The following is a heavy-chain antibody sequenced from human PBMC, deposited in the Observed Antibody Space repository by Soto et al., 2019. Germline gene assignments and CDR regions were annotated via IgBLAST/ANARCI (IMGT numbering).Heavy chain of an antibody. Sequence: GGSLRLSCVASGFSFSTYGMHWVRQAPGKGLEWVANIKQDGSEKYYVDSVEGRFTISRDNAKNSLYLRMNSLRAEDTAVYYCARDPSIVLVPAATYYYYYYGMDVWGQGTTVTSP. CDR3: ARDPSIVLVPAATYYYYYYGMDV. D-gene: IGHD2-2*01. CDR2: IKQDGSEK. V-gene: IGHV3-7*01. J-gene: IGHJ6*02. CDR1: GFSFSTYG.